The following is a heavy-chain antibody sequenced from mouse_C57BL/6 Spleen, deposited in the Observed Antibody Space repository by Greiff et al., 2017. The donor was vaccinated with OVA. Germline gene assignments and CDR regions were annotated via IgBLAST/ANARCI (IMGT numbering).Heavy chain of an antibody. D-gene: IGHD2-4*01. CDR2: INPNNGGT. V-gene: IGHV1-26*01. CDR3: ARGGYYDSEVAWFAY. Sequence: VQLQQSGPELVKPGASVKISCKASGYTFTDYYMNWVKQSHGKSLEWIGDINPNNGGTSYNQKFKGKATLTVDKSSSTAYMELRSLTSEDSAVYYCARGGYYDSEVAWFAYWGQGTLVTVSA. J-gene: IGHJ3*01. CDR1: GYTFTDYY.